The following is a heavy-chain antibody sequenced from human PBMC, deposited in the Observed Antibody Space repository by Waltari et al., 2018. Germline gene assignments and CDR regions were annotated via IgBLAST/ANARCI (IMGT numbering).Heavy chain of an antibody. CDR1: GFSFNTFG. J-gene: IGHJ3*01. D-gene: IGHD3-10*01. CDR2: IWYDGSKK. CDR3: ARDFRASGAFDV. Sequence: QVQLVESGGGVVQPGGFLSLPGVGSGFSFNTFGMHWVRQAPGKGLDWVAVIWYDGSKKYYVDSVKGRFTISRDNAMDTLYLQMNSLRVEDTAVYYCARDFRASGAFDVWGQGTMVTVSS. V-gene: IGHV3-33*01.